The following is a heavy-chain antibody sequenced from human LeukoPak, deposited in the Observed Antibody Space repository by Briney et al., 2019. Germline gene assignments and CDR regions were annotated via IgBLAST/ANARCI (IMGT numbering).Heavy chain of an antibody. V-gene: IGHV3-30*18. CDR3: AKQRVVGDTSFDH. Sequence: GGDLRLSCAASGFTFSNYGMHWVRQAPGKGLEWVAVISYDGSNKYYGDSVKGRFTISRDNSKNRLYLQMNSLRGEDTAVYYCAKQRVVGDTSFDHWGQGTLVTVST. CDR1: GFTFSNYG. D-gene: IGHD1-26*01. J-gene: IGHJ4*02. CDR2: ISYDGSNK.